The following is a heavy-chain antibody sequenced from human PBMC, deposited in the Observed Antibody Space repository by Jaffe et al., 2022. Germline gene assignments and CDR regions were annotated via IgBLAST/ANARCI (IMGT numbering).Heavy chain of an antibody. J-gene: IGHJ4*02. D-gene: IGHD3-10*01. CDR1: NDDINDHY. Sequence: QVQLQESGPGLVKPSETLSLICTFSNDDINDHYWSWIRLSPGKGLEWIGFVHYSGSTNYNPSLKSRITMSIDTSKKQFSLNVNSVTAADTAVYFCARLCTLRGVITPRPGYFDYWGRGTLVTVSS. CDR2: VHYSGST. V-gene: IGHV4-59*11. CDR3: ARLCTLRGVITPRPGYFDY.